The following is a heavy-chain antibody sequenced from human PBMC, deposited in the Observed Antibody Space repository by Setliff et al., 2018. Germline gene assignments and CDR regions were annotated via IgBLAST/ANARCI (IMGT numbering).Heavy chain of an antibody. V-gene: IGHV4-31*03. CDR1: GGSINSGGYY. J-gene: IGHJ6*03. CDR2: IYYSGST. CDR3: VRTDYSDGRYSMDV. D-gene: IGHD6-19*01. Sequence: SETLSLTCTVSGGSINSGGYYWSWIRQHPGKGLEWIGYIYYSGSTDYNPSLNSRVTISVDTSRNQFTLRPISVTAADTAVYYCVRTDYSDGRYSMDVWGKGTTVTVSS.